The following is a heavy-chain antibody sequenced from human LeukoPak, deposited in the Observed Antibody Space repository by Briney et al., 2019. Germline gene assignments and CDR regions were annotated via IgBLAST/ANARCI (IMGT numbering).Heavy chain of an antibody. J-gene: IGHJ6*02. CDR2: ISYDGSNK. Sequence: PGRSLRLSCAASGFTFSSYGMHWVRQAPGKGLEWVAVISYDGSNKYYADSVKGRFTISRDNSKNTLYLQMNSLRAEDTAVYYCAKDRYYDSSGYPYYYYYGMDVWGQGTTVTVSS. CDR3: AKDRYYDSSGYPYYYYYGMDV. V-gene: IGHV3-30*18. D-gene: IGHD3-22*01. CDR1: GFTFSSYG.